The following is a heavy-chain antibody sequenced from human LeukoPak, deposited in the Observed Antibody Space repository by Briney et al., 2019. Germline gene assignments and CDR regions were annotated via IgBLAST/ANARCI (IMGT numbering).Heavy chain of an antibody. Sequence: ASVKVSCKASGYTFTSYAMHWVRQAPGQRLEWMGWINAGNGNTKYSQKFQGRVTITRDTSASTAYMELSSLRSEDTAVYYCARVDGFGELYPHFDYWGQGTLVIVSS. V-gene: IGHV1-3*01. CDR3: ARVDGFGELYPHFDY. D-gene: IGHD3-10*01. CDR2: INAGNGNT. CDR1: GYTFTSYA. J-gene: IGHJ4*02.